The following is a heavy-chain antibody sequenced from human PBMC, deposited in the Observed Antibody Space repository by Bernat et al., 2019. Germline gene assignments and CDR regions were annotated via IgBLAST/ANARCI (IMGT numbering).Heavy chain of an antibody. CDR3: ARLKERWLQLRFFGYWYFDL. CDR2: IYYSGST. V-gene: IGHV4-39*01. CDR1: GGSISSSSYY. Sequence: QLQLQESGPGLVKPSETLSLTCTVSGGSISSSSYYWGWIRQPPGKGLEWIGSIYYSGSTYYNPSLKSRVTISVETSKRQFSHRLSSVTAADTAVYYCARLKERWLQLRFFGYWYFDLWGRGTLVTVSS. J-gene: IGHJ2*01. D-gene: IGHD5-24*01.